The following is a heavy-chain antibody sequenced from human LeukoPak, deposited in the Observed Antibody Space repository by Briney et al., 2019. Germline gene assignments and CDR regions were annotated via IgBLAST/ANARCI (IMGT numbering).Heavy chain of an antibody. J-gene: IGHJ4*02. Sequence: PVASVRVSCKASGYTFTSFDFNWVRQAPGQGLEWVGWMKSNNGHTDYAQKFQGRVTITGDESRSTAYMELSSLRSEDTAVYYCARDRRYYHSSGLHYFDYWGQGTLVTVSS. D-gene: IGHD3-22*01. CDR1: GYTFTSFD. CDR3: ARDRRYYHSSGLHYFDY. CDR2: MKSNNGHT. V-gene: IGHV1-8*01.